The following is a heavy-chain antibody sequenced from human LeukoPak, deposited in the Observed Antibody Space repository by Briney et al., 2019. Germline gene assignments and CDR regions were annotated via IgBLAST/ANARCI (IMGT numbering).Heavy chain of an antibody. D-gene: IGHD2-2*01. CDR3: ARERRTNNYYYYMDV. CDR1: GFTFSSYW. Sequence: GGSLRLSCAASGFTFSSYWMSWVRQAPGKGLEWVANIKQDGSEKYYVDSVKGRFTISRDNAKNSLYLQMNSLRAEDTAVYYCARERRTNNYYYYMDVWGEGTTVTVSS. CDR2: IKQDGSEK. V-gene: IGHV3-7*01. J-gene: IGHJ6*03.